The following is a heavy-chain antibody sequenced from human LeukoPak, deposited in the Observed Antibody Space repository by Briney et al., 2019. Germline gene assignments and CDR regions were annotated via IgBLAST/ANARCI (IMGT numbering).Heavy chain of an antibody. J-gene: IGHJ4*02. Sequence: PGGSLRLSCAASGFTFSSYAMSWVRQAPGKGLEWVSAISGSGGSTYYADSVKGRFTISRDNSKNTLYLQMNSLRAEDTAVYYCAKDPRVNYDILTSSYYFDYWGQGTLATVSS. CDR1: GFTFSSYA. CDR2: ISGSGGST. V-gene: IGHV3-23*01. CDR3: AKDPRVNYDILTSSYYFDY. D-gene: IGHD3-9*01.